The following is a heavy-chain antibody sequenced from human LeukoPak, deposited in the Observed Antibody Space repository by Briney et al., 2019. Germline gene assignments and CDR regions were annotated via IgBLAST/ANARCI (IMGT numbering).Heavy chain of an antibody. CDR1: GFTFSSYA. CDR3: ARDLSWYSSSWYLQGDWFDP. D-gene: IGHD6-13*01. V-gene: IGHV3-30-3*01. J-gene: IGHJ5*02. Sequence: GRSLRLSCAASGFTFSSYAMHWVRQAPGKGLEWVAVISYDGSNKYYADSVKGRFTISRDNSKNTLYLQMNSLRAEDTAVYYCARDLSWYSSSWYLQGDWFDPWGQGTLVTVSS. CDR2: ISYDGSNK.